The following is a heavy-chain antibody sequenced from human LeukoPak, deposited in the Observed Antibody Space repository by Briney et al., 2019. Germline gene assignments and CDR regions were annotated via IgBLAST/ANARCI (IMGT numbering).Heavy chain of an antibody. J-gene: IGHJ4*02. V-gene: IGHV5-51*01. D-gene: IGHD3-10*01. Sequence: GESLKISCKGSGYSFASHWLGWVRQMPGNGLEWMGIIYPGDSDTRYSPSFQGQVTISADKSISTAYLEWSSLRASDTAMYYCVRPITGYGSGTYYPKYFDYWGQGTLVTVSS. CDR1: GYSFASHW. CDR2: IYPGDSDT. CDR3: VRPITGYGSGTYYPKYFDY.